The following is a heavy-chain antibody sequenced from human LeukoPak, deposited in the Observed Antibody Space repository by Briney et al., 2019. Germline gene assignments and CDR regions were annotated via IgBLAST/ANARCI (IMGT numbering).Heavy chain of an antibody. J-gene: IGHJ4*02. Sequence: SETLSLTCTVSGGSISSSSYYWGWISQPPGKGLEWIGSIYYSGSTYYNPSLKSRVTISVDTSKNQFSLKLSSVTAADTAVYYCASYPYYDFWSPEDYWGQGTLVTVSS. CDR2: IYYSGST. CDR3: ASYPYYDFWSPEDY. CDR1: GGSISSSSYY. V-gene: IGHV4-39*01. D-gene: IGHD3-3*01.